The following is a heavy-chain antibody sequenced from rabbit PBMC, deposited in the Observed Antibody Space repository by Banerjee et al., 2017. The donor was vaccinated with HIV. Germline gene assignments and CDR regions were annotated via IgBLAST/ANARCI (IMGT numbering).Heavy chain of an antibody. CDR3: AREFNGYGDGGDGYSKWGL. Sequence: QEQLVESGGGLVQPGGSLKLSCKASGFDFSSYGVSWVRQAPGKGLEWIACIYGSSGSTYYASWAKGRFTISKTSSTTVTLQMTSLTAADTATYFCAREFNGYGDGGDGYSKWGLWGPGTLVTVS. CDR2: IYGSSGST. D-gene: IGHD6-1*01. CDR1: GFDFSSYG. J-gene: IGHJ4*01. V-gene: IGHV1S45*01.